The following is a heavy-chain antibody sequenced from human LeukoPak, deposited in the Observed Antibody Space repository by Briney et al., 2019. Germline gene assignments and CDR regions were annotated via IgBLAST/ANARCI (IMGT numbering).Heavy chain of an antibody. CDR3: ARDLDGSSWFAPFDY. Sequence: GGSLRLSCAASGFTVSSNYMSWVRQAPGKGLEWVSVIYSGGSTYYADSVKGRFTISRDNSKNTLYLQMNSLRAAHRAVYYCARDLDGSSWFAPFDYWGQGTLVTVSS. CDR1: GFTVSSNY. V-gene: IGHV3-66*02. J-gene: IGHJ4*02. CDR2: IYSGGST. D-gene: IGHD6-13*01.